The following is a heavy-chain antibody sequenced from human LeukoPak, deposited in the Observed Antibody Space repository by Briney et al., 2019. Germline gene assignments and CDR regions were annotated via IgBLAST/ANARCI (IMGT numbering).Heavy chain of an antibody. Sequence: SETLSLTCTVSGGSISSYYWSWIRQPPGKGLEWIGYIYYSGSTNYNPSLKSRVTISVDTSKNQFFLKLSSVTAADTAVYYCASDADYGGNSFFDYWGQGTLVTVSS. J-gene: IGHJ4*02. CDR2: IYYSGST. D-gene: IGHD4-23*01. V-gene: IGHV4-59*01. CDR3: ASDADYGGNSFFDY. CDR1: GGSISSYY.